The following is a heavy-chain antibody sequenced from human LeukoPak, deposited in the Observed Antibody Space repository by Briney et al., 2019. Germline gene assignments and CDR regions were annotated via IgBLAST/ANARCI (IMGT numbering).Heavy chain of an antibody. CDR1: GGSLSSSTYY. J-gene: IGHJ4*02. D-gene: IGHD6-19*01. CDR2: IYSGWSA. V-gene: IGHV4-39*01. CDR3: ARHRWLAQGGVWDGSIDY. Sequence: SETLSLTCSVSGGSLSSSTYYWGLIRQPPGKGLEWIGSIYSGWSAYYNPSLNSPIPISLDTSKNQFSLRLTSVTAADTAVYYCARHRWLAQGGVWDGSIDYWGQGTLVTVSS.